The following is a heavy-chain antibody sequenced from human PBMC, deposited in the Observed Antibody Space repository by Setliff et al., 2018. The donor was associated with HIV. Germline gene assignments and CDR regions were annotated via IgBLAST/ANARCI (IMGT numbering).Heavy chain of an antibody. CDR3: ATGGHRLHDY. D-gene: IGHD1-26*01. J-gene: IGHJ4*02. CDR2: IYYSGGT. CDR1: GGSISSSTYS. Sequence: SETLSLTCTVSGGSISSSTYSWGWVRQPPGKGLEWIGTIYYSGGTYYKSSLKSRVLISLDTSKNQFSLKLKSVTAADTAVYYCATGGHRLHDYWGQGTLVTVSS. V-gene: IGHV4-39*07.